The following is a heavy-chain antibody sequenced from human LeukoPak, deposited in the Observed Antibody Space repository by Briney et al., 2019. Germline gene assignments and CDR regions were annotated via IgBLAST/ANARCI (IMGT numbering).Heavy chain of an antibody. V-gene: IGHV3-23*01. J-gene: IGHJ4*02. D-gene: IGHD3-22*01. CDR3: ASSDDSSYRPWF. Sequence: GGSLRLSCAASRFTFSSYAMSWVRQAPGKGLEWVSTISAGGDTTYYADSVKGRFTISRDNSKNTLYLQMNSLRAEDTAVYYCASSDDSSYRPWFWGQGTLVTVSS. CDR2: ISAGGDTT. CDR1: RFTFSSYA.